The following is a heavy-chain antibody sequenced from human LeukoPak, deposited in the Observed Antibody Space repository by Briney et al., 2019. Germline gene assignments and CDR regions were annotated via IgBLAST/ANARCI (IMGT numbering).Heavy chain of an antibody. D-gene: IGHD1-1*01. CDR1: GGTFSSYA. CDR2: IIPIFGTA. V-gene: IGHV1-69*06. Sequence: SVKVSCKASGGTFSSYAISWVRQAPGQGLEWMGGIIPIFGTANYAQKFQGRVTITADKSASTAYMELSSLRSEDTAVYYCARGKNWNDLTFDYWGQGTLVTVSS. J-gene: IGHJ4*02. CDR3: ARGKNWNDLTFDY.